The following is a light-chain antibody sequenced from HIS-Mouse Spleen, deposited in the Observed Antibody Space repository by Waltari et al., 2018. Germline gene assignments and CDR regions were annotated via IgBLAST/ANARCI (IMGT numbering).Light chain of an antibody. CDR1: SSNIGAGYD. V-gene: IGLV1-40*01. J-gene: IGLJ3*02. CDR2: GNS. CDR3: QSYDSSLSGWV. Sequence: QSVLTQPPSVSGAPGQRVTISCTGSSSNIGAGYDVHWYQQLPGTAPNLLIYGNSNRPSGAPDRFAGSKSGTSASLAITGLQAEDEADYYCQSYDSSLSGWVFGGGTKLTVL.